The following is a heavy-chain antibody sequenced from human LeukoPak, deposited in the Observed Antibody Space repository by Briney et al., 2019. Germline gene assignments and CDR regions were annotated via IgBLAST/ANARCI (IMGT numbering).Heavy chain of an antibody. CDR2: INPNSGGT. D-gene: IGHD3-9*01. J-gene: IGHJ4*02. Sequence: ASVKVSCKASGYTFTDHYMHWVRQAPGQGLEWMGWINPNSGGTNYAQKFQGRVTVTRDTSISTTYMELSRLRSDDTAVYYCAREDIVTGYCPDYWGQGTLVTVSS. V-gene: IGHV1-2*02. CDR1: GYTFTDHY. CDR3: AREDIVTGYCPDY.